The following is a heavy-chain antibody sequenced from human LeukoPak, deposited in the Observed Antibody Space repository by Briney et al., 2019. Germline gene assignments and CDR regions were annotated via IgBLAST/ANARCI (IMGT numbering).Heavy chain of an antibody. J-gene: IGHJ4*02. CDR3: TRVVNGGHFDY. V-gene: IGHV4-59*01. CDR2: VYHTGAS. Sequence: SETLSLTCSVSGASINNYYWTWIRQPPGKGLEWIGYVYHTGASGYHPSLKSRVAMSLDTSKNQVSLNLRSVTASDTAVYFCTRVVNGGHFDYWGQGTLVTVSS. CDR1: GASINNYY. D-gene: IGHD2-8*01.